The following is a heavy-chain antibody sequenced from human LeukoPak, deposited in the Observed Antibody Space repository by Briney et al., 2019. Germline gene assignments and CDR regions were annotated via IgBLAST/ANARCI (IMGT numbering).Heavy chain of an antibody. CDR1: GGSISSYY. V-gene: IGHV4-59*01. CDR3: ASGYSYGHFDF. CDR2: VYYSGST. J-gene: IGHJ4*02. D-gene: IGHD5-18*01. Sequence: SETLSLTCTVSGGSISSYYWSWIRQPPGKGLEWIGYVYYSGSTNYNPSLKSQVTISVDTSKNQFSLKLSSVTAADTAVYYCASGYSYGHFDFWGQGTLVTVSS.